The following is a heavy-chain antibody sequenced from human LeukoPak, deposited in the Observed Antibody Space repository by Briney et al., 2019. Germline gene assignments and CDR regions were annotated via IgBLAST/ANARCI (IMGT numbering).Heavy chain of an antibody. Sequence: GGSLRLSCAASGFTFSSYGMNWVRQAPGKGLEWVSSISSSSSYIYYADSVKGRFTISRDNAKNSLYLQMNSLRAEDTAVYYCARDLSTIFGVVINHYGMDVWGQGTTVTVSS. J-gene: IGHJ6*02. D-gene: IGHD3-3*01. CDR2: ISSSSSYI. CDR3: ARDLSTIFGVVINHYGMDV. CDR1: GFTFSSYG. V-gene: IGHV3-21*01.